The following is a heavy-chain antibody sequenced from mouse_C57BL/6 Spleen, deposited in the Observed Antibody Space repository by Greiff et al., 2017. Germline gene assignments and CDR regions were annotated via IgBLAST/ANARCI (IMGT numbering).Heavy chain of an antibody. CDR1: GYAFSSYW. CDR2: IYPGDGDT. V-gene: IGHV1-80*01. Sequence: VQLQESGAELVKPGASVKISCKASGYAFSSYWMNWVKQRPGKGLEWIGQIYPGDGDTNYNGKFKGKATLTADKSSSTAYMQLSSLTSEDSAVYFCARATVVASGWFAYWGQGTLVTVSA. D-gene: IGHD1-1*01. CDR3: ARATVVASGWFAY. J-gene: IGHJ3*01.